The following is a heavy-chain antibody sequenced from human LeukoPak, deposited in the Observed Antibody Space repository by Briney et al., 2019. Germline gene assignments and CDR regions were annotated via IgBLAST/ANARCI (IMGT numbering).Heavy chain of an antibody. D-gene: IGHD3-16*01. V-gene: IGHV4-59*08. CDR1: GGSISSYY. CDR3: ASTMGHDAFDI. Sequence: PSETLSLTRTVSGGSISSYYWSWIRQPPGKGLEWIGYIYYGGSTNYNPSLKSRVTISVDTSKNQFSLKLSSVTAADTAVYYCASTMGHDAFDIWGQGTMVTVSS. J-gene: IGHJ3*02. CDR2: IYYGGST.